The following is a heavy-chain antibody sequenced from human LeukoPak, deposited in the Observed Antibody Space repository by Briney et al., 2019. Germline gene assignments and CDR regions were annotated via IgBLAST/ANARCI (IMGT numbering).Heavy chain of an antibody. J-gene: IGHJ5*02. CDR1: GASFSGVY. V-gene: IGHV4-34*01. CDR3: ARDLGVGATTQDWFDP. CDR2: ITLGGDP. D-gene: IGHD1-26*01. Sequence: SETLSLTCSVSGASFSGVYWTWIRQSPGRGLEWIGEITLGGDPNYNPSLKSRVTMSVDTSKNQFSLKLSSVTAADTAVYYCARDLGVGATTQDWFDPWGQGTLVTVSS.